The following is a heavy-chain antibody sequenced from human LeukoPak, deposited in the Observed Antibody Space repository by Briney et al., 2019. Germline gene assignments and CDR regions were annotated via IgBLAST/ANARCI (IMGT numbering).Heavy chain of an antibody. D-gene: IGHD1-14*01. Sequence: ASVKVSCMASGYTFTSYDINWVRQTTGQGLEWMGWMNPNSGNTGYAQKFQGRVTITRDSSKSTAYMELSSLRSGDTAVYYCARTLPGGVVDYWGQRTLVTVSS. CDR3: ARTLPGGVVDY. J-gene: IGHJ4*02. V-gene: IGHV1-8*03. CDR1: GYTFTSYD. CDR2: MNPNSGNT.